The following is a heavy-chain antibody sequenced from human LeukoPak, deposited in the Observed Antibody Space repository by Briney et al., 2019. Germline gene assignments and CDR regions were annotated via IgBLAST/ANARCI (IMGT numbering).Heavy chain of an antibody. J-gene: IGHJ6*03. V-gene: IGHV3-33*01. Sequence: PGRSLRLSCAASGFTFSSYGMHWVRQAPGKGLEWVAVIWYDGSNKYYADSVKGRFTISRDNSKNTLYLQMNSLRAEDTAVYYCARDSVVVPAAISGGDYYYYMDVWGKGTTVTVSS. CDR2: IWYDGSNK. CDR3: ARDSVVVPAAISGGDYYYYMDV. D-gene: IGHD2-2*02. CDR1: GFTFSSYG.